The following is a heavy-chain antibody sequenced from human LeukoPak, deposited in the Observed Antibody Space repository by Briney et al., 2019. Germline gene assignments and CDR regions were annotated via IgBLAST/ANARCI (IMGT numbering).Heavy chain of an antibody. CDR2: IYPGDSDT. V-gene: IGHV5-51*01. J-gene: IGHJ3*02. Sequence: GESLKISCKGSGYSFTSYCIGWVRQMPGKGLEWMGIIYPGDSDTRYSPSFQGQVTISADKSISTAYLQWSSLKASDTAMYYCARHRGVVVPAAIDDAFDIWGQGTMVTVSS. CDR1: GYSFTSYC. D-gene: IGHD2-2*01. CDR3: ARHRGVVVPAAIDDAFDI.